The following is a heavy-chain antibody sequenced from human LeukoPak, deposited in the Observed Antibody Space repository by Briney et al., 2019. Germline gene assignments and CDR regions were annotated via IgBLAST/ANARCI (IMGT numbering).Heavy chain of an antibody. CDR2: IYSSGSA. CDR1: GGSIMNHY. Sequence: SETLSLTCTVSGGSIMNHYWSWIRQPAGKGLEWIGRIYSSGSANYSPSLKNRVSMSIDTSNNLFSLNLTSVTAADTALYFCARDVRYASGWSTPESWGQGTLVTVSS. CDR3: ARDVRYASGWSTPES. D-gene: IGHD6-19*01. J-gene: IGHJ5*02. V-gene: IGHV4-4*07.